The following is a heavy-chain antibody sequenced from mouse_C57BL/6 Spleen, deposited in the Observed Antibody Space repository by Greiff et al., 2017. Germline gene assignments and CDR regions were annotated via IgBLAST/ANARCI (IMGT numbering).Heavy chain of an antibody. D-gene: IGHD4-1*01. CDR2: ISSGGDYI. J-gene: IGHJ2*01. Sequence: DVQLQESGEGLVKPGGSLKLSCAASGFTFSSYAMSWVRQTPEKRLEWVAYISSGGDYIYYADTVKGRFTISRDNARNTLYLQMSSLKSEDTAMYYCTRDRSLLTGFFDYWGQGTTLTVSS. CDR3: TRDRSLLTGFFDY. V-gene: IGHV5-9-1*02. CDR1: GFTFSSYA.